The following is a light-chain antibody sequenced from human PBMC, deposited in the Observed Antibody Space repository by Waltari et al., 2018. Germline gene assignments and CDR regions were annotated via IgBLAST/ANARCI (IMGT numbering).Light chain of an antibody. CDR3: QKYDYAPLT. CDR1: QDISDS. J-gene: IGKJ1*01. Sequence: DIQMTQSPSSLSAYVGDRVTITCRASQDISDSLAWYKQKPGKVPKLLIFDASTLQSGVPSRFRGGGSGTDFTLTITSLQPEDVATYYCQKYDYAPLTFGQGTKVEVK. V-gene: IGKV1-27*01. CDR2: DAS.